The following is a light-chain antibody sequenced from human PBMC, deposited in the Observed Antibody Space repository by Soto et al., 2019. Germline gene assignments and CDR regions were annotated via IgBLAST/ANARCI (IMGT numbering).Light chain of an antibody. CDR2: GAS. Sequence: EIVLTQSPGTLSLSPGERATLSCRASQSVSSNYLAWYQQSPGQAPRLLIYGASSRATGIPDRFSGSGSGTDFTLTISRLEAEDFAMYYCHQYGSSPLTFGGGTKV. V-gene: IGKV3-20*01. CDR3: HQYGSSPLT. J-gene: IGKJ4*01. CDR1: QSVSSNY.